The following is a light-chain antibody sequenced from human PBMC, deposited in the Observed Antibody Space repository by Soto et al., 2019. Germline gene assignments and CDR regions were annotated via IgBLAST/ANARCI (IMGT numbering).Light chain of an antibody. CDR3: QQYNDWPQT. CDR2: AAS. V-gene: IGKV3-15*01. Sequence: EIVMTQAPATLSVSPGERATLSCRASQSVDNNLAWYQQQPGQAPRLLVYAASTRATGLPAKYSGSGSGTEFTLPISSLESEDLAVYYCQQYNDWPQTFGQGTKGEIK. CDR1: QSVDNN. J-gene: IGKJ1*01.